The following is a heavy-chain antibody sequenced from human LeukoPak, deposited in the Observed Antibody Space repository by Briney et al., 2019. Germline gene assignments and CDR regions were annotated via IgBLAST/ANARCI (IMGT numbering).Heavy chain of an antibody. D-gene: IGHD3-22*01. CDR1: GGTISSSSYY. J-gene: IGHJ5*02. Sequence: PSETLSLTCTVSGGTISSSSYYWGWIRQPPGKGLEWIGSIYYSGSTYYNPSLKSRVTISVDTSKNQFSLKLSSVTAADTAVYYCARDLYYYDSRTYGPWGQGTLVTVSS. CDR3: ARDLYYYDSRTYGP. CDR2: IYYSGST. V-gene: IGHV4-39*07.